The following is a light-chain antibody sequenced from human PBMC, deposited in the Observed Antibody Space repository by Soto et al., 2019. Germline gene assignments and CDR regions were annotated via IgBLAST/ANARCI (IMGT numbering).Light chain of an antibody. J-gene: IGKJ4*01. CDR2: GAS. CDR1: QSISDN. V-gene: IGKV3-15*01. CDR3: QQYKSWPPLT. Sequence: DIVMTQSPAILSVSLGERATLSCLASQSISDNLDWYQQRSGQAPRLLIYGASTRPTGVPARFSGSGSGTEFNLTISSLQSDDFVIYYCQQYKSWPPLTFGGGTKVDI.